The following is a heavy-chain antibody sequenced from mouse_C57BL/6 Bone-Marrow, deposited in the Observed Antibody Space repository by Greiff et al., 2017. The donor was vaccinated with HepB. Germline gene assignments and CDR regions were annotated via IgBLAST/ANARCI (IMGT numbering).Heavy chain of an antibody. CDR2: IDPSDSYT. Sequence: QVQLQQPGAELVMPGASVKLSCKASGYTFTSYWMHWVKQRPGQGLEWIGEIDPSDSYTNYNQKFKGKSTLTVDKSSSTAYMQLSSLTSEDSAVYYCARYGGLPWYFDVWGTGTTVTVSS. J-gene: IGHJ1*03. CDR3: ARYGGLPWYFDV. V-gene: IGHV1-69*01. D-gene: IGHD2-2*01. CDR1: GYTFTSYW.